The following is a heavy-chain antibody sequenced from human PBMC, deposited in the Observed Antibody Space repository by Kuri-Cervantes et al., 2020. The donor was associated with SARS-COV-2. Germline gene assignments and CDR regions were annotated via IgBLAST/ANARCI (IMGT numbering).Heavy chain of an antibody. Sequence: GGSLRLSCAASGFTFSSSWMHWVCQAPGKGLEWVAVISYDGSNKDYTASGKGRFTISRDNSQNTLYLQMKSLRTEDTALYYCARDRVGVHDSWGQGTLVTVSS. J-gene: IGHJ4*02. D-gene: IGHD2-21*01. CDR1: GFTFSSSW. CDR3: ARDRVGVHDS. V-gene: IGHV3-30-3*01. CDR2: ISYDGSNK.